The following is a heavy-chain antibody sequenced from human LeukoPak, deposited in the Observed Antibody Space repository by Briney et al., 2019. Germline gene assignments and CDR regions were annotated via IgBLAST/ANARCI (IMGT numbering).Heavy chain of an antibody. Sequence: GGTLRLSCAATGFTFRSYGMSWVRQVPGKGLEWVSVISGSGGSRYYADSVKGRFTISRDNSKNTLYLQMNSLRAEDTAVYYCAKGNPYYYDSSGYYLGPYYFDYWGQGTLVTVSS. CDR2: ISGSGGSR. CDR3: AKGNPYYYDSSGYYLGPYYFDY. D-gene: IGHD3-22*01. J-gene: IGHJ4*02. V-gene: IGHV3-23*01. CDR1: GFTFRSYG.